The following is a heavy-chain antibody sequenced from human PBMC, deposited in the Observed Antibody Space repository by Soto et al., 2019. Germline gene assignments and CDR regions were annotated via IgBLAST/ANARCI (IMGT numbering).Heavy chain of an antibody. Sequence: QVQLQQWGAGLLKPSETLSLTCAVYGGSFSGYYWSWIRQPPGKGLEWIGEINHSGSTNYNPSLKSRVTLSVDTSKNQFSLKLSSVTAADTAVYYCARVYYYGSGSYGFDPWGQGTLVTVSS. CDR2: INHSGST. CDR3: ARVYYYGSGSYGFDP. J-gene: IGHJ5*02. D-gene: IGHD3-10*01. CDR1: GGSFSGYY. V-gene: IGHV4-34*01.